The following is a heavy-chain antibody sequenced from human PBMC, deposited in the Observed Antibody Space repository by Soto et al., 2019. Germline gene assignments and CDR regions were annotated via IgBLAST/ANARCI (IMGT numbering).Heavy chain of an antibody. D-gene: IGHD3-10*01. V-gene: IGHV3-7*01. J-gene: IGHJ4*02. CDR2: IKQDGSEK. CDR3: ARDAENVLLWFGVSDY. Sequence: EVQLVESGGGLVQPGGSLRLSCAASGFTFSSYWMSWVRQAPGKGLEWVANIKQDGSEKYYVDSVKGRFTISRDNAKNSLYLQMNGLRAEDTAVYYCARDAENVLLWFGVSDYWGQGTLVTVSS. CDR1: GFTFSSYW.